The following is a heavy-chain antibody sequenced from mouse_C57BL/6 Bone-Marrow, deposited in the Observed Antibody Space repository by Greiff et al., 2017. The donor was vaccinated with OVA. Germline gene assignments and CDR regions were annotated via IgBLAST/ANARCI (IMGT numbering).Heavy chain of an antibody. CDR1: GFTFTDYY. Sequence: EVKLVESGGGLVQPGGSLSLSCAASGFTFTDYYMSWVRQPPGKALEWLGFIRNKANGYTTEYSASVKGRFTISRDNSQSILYLQMNALRAEDSATYYGASLYYGSSYWYFDVWGTGTTVTVSS. J-gene: IGHJ1*03. D-gene: IGHD1-1*01. V-gene: IGHV7-3*01. CDR3: ASLYYGSSYWYFDV. CDR2: IRNKANGYTT.